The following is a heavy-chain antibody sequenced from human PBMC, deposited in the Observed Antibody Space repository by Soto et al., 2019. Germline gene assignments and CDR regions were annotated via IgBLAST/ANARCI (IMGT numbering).Heavy chain of an antibody. Sequence: ASVKVSCKASGYTFTSYYMHWVRQAPGQGLEWMGIINPSGGSTSYAQKFQGRVTMTRGTSTSTVYMELSSLRSEDTAVYYCARWVLISRVDTAMAHFDYWGQGTLVTVPS. CDR1: GYTFTSYY. CDR2: INPSGGST. D-gene: IGHD5-18*01. CDR3: ARWVLISRVDTAMAHFDY. J-gene: IGHJ4*02. V-gene: IGHV1-46*01.